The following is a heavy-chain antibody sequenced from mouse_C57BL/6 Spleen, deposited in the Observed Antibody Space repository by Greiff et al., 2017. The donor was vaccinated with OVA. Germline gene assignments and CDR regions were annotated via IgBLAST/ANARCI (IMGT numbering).Heavy chain of an antibody. D-gene: IGHD2-5*01. V-gene: IGHV1-53*01. Sequence: VQLQQPGTELVKPGASVKLSCMASGYTFTSYWMHWVKQRPGQGLEWIGNINPSNGGTNYNEKFKSKATLTVDKYSSKAYMQLSSLTSEDDAVYYCAAYNSNYPMDYWGQGTTLTVSS. CDR1: GYTFTSYW. CDR2: INPSNGGT. CDR3: AAYNSNYPMDY. J-gene: IGHJ2*01.